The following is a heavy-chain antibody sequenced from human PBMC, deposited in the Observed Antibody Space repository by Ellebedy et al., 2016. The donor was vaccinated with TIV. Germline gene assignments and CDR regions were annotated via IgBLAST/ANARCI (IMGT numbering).Heavy chain of an antibody. V-gene: IGHV4-59*13. CDR3: ASAFPVPGDNDAFDL. CDR1: GGCFNSYY. D-gene: IGHD6-19*01. J-gene: IGHJ3*01. CDR2: LTHMGTT. Sequence: SETLSLXXSVSGGCFNSYYLTWIRQPPGKGLEWIGQLTHMGTTNSNPSLQSRVAMSLDSSKTQFSLELNSVTAADTAVYYCASAFPVPGDNDAFDLWGQGTMVTVSS.